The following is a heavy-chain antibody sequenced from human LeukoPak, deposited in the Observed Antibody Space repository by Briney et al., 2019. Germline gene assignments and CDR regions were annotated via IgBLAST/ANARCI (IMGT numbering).Heavy chain of an antibody. Sequence: GGSLRLSCAASGFTVSSNYMSWVRQAPGKGLEWVSVIYSGGSTYYADSVKGRFTISRDNSKNTLYLQMNSLRAEDTAVYYCARGIVGATGPHNWGQGTLVTVSS. J-gene: IGHJ4*02. CDR3: ARGIVGATGPHN. CDR2: IYSGGST. D-gene: IGHD1-26*01. V-gene: IGHV3-53*01. CDR1: GFTVSSNY.